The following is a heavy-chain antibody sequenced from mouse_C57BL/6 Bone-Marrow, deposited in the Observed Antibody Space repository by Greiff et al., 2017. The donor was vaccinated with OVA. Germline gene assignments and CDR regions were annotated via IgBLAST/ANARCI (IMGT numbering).Heavy chain of an antibody. J-gene: IGHJ4*01. CDR1: GYAFTNYL. V-gene: IGHV1-54*01. CDR3: ARRGLGRYAMDY. D-gene: IGHD3-3*01. CDR2: LNPGSGGT. Sequence: QVQLQQSGAELVRPGTSVKVSCKASGYAFTNYLIEWVKQRPGQGLEWIGVLNPGSGGTNYNEKFKGKATLTADKSSSTAYMQLSSLTSEDAAVYFCARRGLGRYAMDYWGQGTSVTVSS.